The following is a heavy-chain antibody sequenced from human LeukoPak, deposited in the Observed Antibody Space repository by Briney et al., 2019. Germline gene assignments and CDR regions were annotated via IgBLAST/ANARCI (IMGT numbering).Heavy chain of an antibody. D-gene: IGHD5-12*01. CDR3: AGAAVDIVRFDP. CDR1: GGSISSGDYY. J-gene: IGHJ5*02. CDR2: IYYSGST. V-gene: IGHV4-30-4*01. Sequence: SQTLSLTCTVSGGSISSGDYYWSWIRQPPGKGLEWIGYIYYSGSTYYNPSLKSRVTISVDTSKNQFSLKLSSVTAADTAVYYCAGAAVDIVRFDPWGQGTLVTVSS.